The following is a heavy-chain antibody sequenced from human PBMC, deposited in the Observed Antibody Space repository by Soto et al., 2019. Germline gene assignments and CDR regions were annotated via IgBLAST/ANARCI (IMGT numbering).Heavy chain of an antibody. V-gene: IGHV1-24*01. CDR3: ARDSVVVRGVIPTGGWFDP. Sequence: ASVKVSCKVSGYTLTELSMHWVRQAPGKGLEWMGGFDPEDGETIYAQKFQGRVTMTEDTSTDTAYMELSSLRSEDTAVYYCARDSVVVRGVIPTGGWFDPWGQGTLVTVSS. D-gene: IGHD3-10*01. J-gene: IGHJ5*02. CDR2: FDPEDGET. CDR1: GYTLTELS.